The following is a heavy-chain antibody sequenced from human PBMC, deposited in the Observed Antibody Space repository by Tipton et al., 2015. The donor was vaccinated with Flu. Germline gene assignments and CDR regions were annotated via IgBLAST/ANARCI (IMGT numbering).Heavy chain of an antibody. CDR2: INYDGSTI. J-gene: IGHJ4*02. V-gene: IGHV3-7*01. CDR3: TRRLVED. CDR1: GDSMRSDY. Sequence: SLRLSCTVSGDSMRSDYFWAWVRQAPGKGLEWVANINYDGSTIYYVDSVKGRFTISRDNAKTSLYLQMNNLRAEDTAVYYCTRRLVEDWGQGTQVTVSS.